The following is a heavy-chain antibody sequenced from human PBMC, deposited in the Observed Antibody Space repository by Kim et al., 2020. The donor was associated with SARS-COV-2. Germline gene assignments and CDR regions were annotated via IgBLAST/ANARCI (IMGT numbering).Heavy chain of an antibody. CDR1: GFTFSSYS. V-gene: IGHV3-21*01. J-gene: IGHJ6*02. CDR3: ARDRVGGYSGYDGGRDYYGLDV. Sequence: GGSLRLSCAASGFTFSSYSMNWVRQAPGKGLEWVSSISSSSSYIYYADSVKGRFTISRDNAKNSLYLQMNSLRAEDTAVYYCARDRVGGYSGYDGGRDYYGLDVWGQGTTVTVSS. CDR2: ISSSSSYI. D-gene: IGHD5-12*01.